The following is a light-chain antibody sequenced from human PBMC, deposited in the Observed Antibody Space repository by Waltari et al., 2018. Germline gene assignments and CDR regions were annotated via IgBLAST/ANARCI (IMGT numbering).Light chain of an antibody. CDR3: QHYVRLPAT. V-gene: IGKV3-20*01. J-gene: IGKJ1*01. Sequence: EIVLTQSPGTLSLSPGARATLSCRASQRVGRSLAWYQQKPGQAPRLLIYGASNRAPGIPDRCSGSGSGTDFSLTISRLEPEDFGLYSCQHYVRLPATFGQGTKVEIK. CDR2: GAS. CDR1: QRVGRS.